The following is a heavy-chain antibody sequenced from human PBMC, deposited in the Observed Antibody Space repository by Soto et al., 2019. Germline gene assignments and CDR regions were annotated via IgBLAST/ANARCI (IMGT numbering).Heavy chain of an antibody. CDR1: VGSMANSHSL. CDR2: VYYSWGT. J-gene: IGHJ4*02. D-gene: IGHD2-15*01. CDR3: VRVVEAATRHTDFDS. V-gene: IGHV4-39*01. Sequence: NLSATSAVPVGSMANSHSLSGLVRQPPGRGIEFLGSVYYSWGTYYNQSLKSRVTVSVDTSKNQVSLMVRSLTVAETAMYYCVRVVEAATRHTDFDSWGQGIVVPDYS.